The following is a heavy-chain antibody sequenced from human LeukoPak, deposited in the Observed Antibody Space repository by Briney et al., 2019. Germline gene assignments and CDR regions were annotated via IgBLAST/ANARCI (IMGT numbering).Heavy chain of an antibody. V-gene: IGHV3-33*01. Sequence: GGSLRLSCAASGFTFSSYGMHWVRQAPGKGLEWVAVIWYDGSNKYYADSVKGRFTISRDNSKNTLYLQMNSLRAEDTAVYYCARDLLTTVVTTVSYWGQGTLVTVSS. CDR1: GFTFSSYG. J-gene: IGHJ4*02. CDR2: IWYDGSNK. CDR3: ARDLLTTVVTTVSY. D-gene: IGHD4-23*01.